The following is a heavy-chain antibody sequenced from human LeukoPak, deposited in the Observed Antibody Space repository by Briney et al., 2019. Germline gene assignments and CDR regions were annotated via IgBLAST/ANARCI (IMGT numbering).Heavy chain of an antibody. CDR2: INPGGSSI. CDR3: ARSNQADDY. Sequence: GGSQRLSCAASGFTFSSYWMHWVRQVAGKGLVWGARINPGGSSITYTDSVKGRFTISRDNAKNTLYLQMDSLRAEDTGVYYCARSNQADDYWGQGTLVTVSS. V-gene: IGHV3-74*01. CDR1: GFTFSSYW. J-gene: IGHJ4*02. D-gene: IGHD1-14*01.